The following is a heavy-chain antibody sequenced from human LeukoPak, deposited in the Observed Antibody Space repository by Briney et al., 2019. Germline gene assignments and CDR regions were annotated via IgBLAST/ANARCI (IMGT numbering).Heavy chain of an antibody. CDR2: ISAYNGNT. J-gene: IGHJ3*02. V-gene: IGHV1-18*01. CDR3: ASSQQWLTREGSAFDI. CDR1: GYTFTSYG. Sequence: ASVNVSCKASGYTFTSYGISWVRQAPGQGLEWMGWISAYNGNTNYAQKLQGRVTMTTDTSTSTAYMELRSLRSDDTAVYYCASSQQWLTREGSAFDIWGQGTMVTVSS. D-gene: IGHD6-19*01.